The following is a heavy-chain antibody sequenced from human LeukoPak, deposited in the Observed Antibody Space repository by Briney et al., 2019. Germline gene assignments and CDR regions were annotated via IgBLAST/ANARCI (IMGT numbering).Heavy chain of an antibody. CDR2: IYTSGST. D-gene: IGHD6-19*01. CDR1: GGSISSYY. J-gene: IGHJ5*02. CDR3: ARAYASASIAVAGSNWFDP. V-gene: IGHV4-4*07. Sequence: SETLSLTCTVSGGSISSYYWSWIRQPAGKGLEWIGRIYTSGSTNYNPSLKSRVTISVDTSKNQFSLKLSSVTAADTAVYYCARAYASASIAVAGSNWFDPWGQGTLVTVSS.